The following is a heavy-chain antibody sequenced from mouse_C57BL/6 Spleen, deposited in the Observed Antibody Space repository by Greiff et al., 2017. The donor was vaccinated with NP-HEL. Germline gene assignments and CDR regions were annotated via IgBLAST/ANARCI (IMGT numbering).Heavy chain of an antibody. V-gene: IGHV1-82*01. CDR1: GYAFSSSW. CDR2: IYPGDGDT. J-gene: IGHJ3*01. Sequence: VQLQQSGPELVKPGASVKISCKASGYAFSSSWMNWVKQRPGKGLEWIGRIYPGDGDTNYNGKFKGKATLTADKSSSTAYMQLSSLTSEDSAVYFCARSSYYEVAYWGQGTLVTVSA. D-gene: IGHD2-10*01. CDR3: ARSSYYEVAY.